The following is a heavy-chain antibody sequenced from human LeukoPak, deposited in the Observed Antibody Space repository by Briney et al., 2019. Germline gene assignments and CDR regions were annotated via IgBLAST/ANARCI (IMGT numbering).Heavy chain of an antibody. CDR3: ARDPLFPYYFDY. V-gene: IGHV1-2*02. CDR2: INPNSGGT. CDR1: GYTFAGYY. J-gene: IGHJ4*02. Sequence: ASVKVSCKASGYTFAGYYMHWVQQAPGQGLEWMGWINPNSGGTNYAQKFQGRVTMTRDTSISTAYMELSRLRSDDTAVYYCARDPLFPYYFDYWGQGTLVTVSS. D-gene: IGHD3-3*01.